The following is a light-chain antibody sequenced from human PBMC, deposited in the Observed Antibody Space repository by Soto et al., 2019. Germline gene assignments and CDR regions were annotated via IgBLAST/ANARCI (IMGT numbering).Light chain of an antibody. J-gene: IGKJ1*01. CDR3: QQYRT. Sequence: DIQMTQSPSALAAPVGGRVTITCRASQIISCWLAWYQPKTGNAPKLLIYDASSVETGVPSRFSGSRSGTELTLTLSSLQPEDFATYYCQQYRTFGQGTKVDIK. V-gene: IGKV1-5*01. CDR1: QIISCW. CDR2: DAS.